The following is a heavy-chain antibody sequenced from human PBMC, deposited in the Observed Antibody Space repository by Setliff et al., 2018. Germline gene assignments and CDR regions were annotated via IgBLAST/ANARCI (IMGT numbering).Heavy chain of an antibody. D-gene: IGHD2-2*01. CDR2: INHRGNT. CDR1: GGSFSDHY. J-gene: IGHJ6*03. Sequence: SETLSLTCGVYGGSFSDHYWSWIRQPPGKGLEWLGEINHRGNTNYRPSLKSRITISVVTSKKQFSLKLSSVTAADTALYYCARGVLVNSFSSSHYMDVWAKGATVTVSS. V-gene: IGHV4-34*01. CDR3: ARGVLVNSFSSSHYMDV.